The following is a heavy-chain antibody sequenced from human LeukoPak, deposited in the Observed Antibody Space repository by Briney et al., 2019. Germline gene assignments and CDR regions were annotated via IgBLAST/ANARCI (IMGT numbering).Heavy chain of an antibody. J-gene: IGHJ4*02. Sequence: GGSLRLSCAASGFTFSSYAIHWVRQAPGKGLEWVAVTSYDGSNKYYADSAKGRFTISRDNSKNTLYLQMNSLRAEDTAVYYCARDRAYYDSSGYNPRLDSWGQGTPVTVSS. CDR3: ARDRAYYDSSGYNPRLDS. CDR1: GFTFSSYA. CDR2: TSYDGSNK. D-gene: IGHD3-22*01. V-gene: IGHV3-30*04.